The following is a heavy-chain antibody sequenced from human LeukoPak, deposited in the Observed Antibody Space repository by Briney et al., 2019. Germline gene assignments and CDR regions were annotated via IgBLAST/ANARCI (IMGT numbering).Heavy chain of an antibody. J-gene: IGHJ4*02. Sequence: SVKVSCKASGGTFSSYAISWVRQAPGQGLEWMGRIIPILGIADYAQKFQGRVTITADKSTSTAYMELSSLRSEDTAVYYCARVPDYGDRYYFDYWGQGTLVTVSS. CDR1: GGTFSSYA. V-gene: IGHV1-69*04. CDR2: IIPILGIA. CDR3: ARVPDYGDRYYFDY. D-gene: IGHD4-17*01.